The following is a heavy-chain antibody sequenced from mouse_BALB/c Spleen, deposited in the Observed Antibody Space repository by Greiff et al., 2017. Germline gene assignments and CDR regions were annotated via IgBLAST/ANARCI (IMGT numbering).Heavy chain of an antibody. Sequence: VKLQESGAELVRPGASVKLSCKASGYTFTSYWMHWVKQRPGQGLEWIGEINPSNGRTNYNEKFKSKATLTVDKSSSTAYMQLSSLTSEDSAVYYCARETGIYYGYDEGFAYWGQGTLVTVSA. D-gene: IGHD2-2*01. CDR2: INPSNGRT. CDR3: ARETGIYYGYDEGFAY. CDR1: GYTFTSYW. V-gene: IGHV1S81*02. J-gene: IGHJ3*01.